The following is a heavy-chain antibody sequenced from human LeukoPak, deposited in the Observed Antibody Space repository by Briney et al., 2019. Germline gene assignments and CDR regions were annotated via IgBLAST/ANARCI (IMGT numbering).Heavy chain of an antibody. CDR2: ISGSGGST. CDR1: GFTFSSYA. CDR3: AKVPAAYYGGDCYYDY. Sequence: GGSLRLSCAASGFTFSSYAMSWVRQAPGKGLEWVSAISGSGGSTYYADSVKGRFTISRDNSKNTLYLQMNSLRAEDTAVYYCAKVPAAYYGGDCYYDYWGQGTLVTVSS. J-gene: IGHJ4*02. V-gene: IGHV3-23*01. D-gene: IGHD2-21*02.